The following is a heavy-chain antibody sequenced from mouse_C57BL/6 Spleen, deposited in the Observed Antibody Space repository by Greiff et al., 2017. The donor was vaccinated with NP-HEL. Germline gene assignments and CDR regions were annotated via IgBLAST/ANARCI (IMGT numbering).Heavy chain of an antibody. D-gene: IGHD1-2*01. Sequence: EVQLVESGPGMVKPSQSLSLTCTVTGYSITSGYDWHWIRHFPGNKLEWMGYISYSGSTNYNPSLKSRISITHDTSKNHFFLKLNSVTTEDTATYYCARALNGPFSYWGQGTLVTVSA. CDR3: ARALNGPFSY. J-gene: IGHJ3*02. CDR2: ISYSGST. V-gene: IGHV3-1*01. CDR1: GYSITSGYD.